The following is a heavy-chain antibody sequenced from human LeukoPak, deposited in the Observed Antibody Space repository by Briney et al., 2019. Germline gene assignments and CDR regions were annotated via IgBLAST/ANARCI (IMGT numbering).Heavy chain of an antibody. V-gene: IGHV1-24*01. CDR3: ATGIYDILTGYQPYYSDY. D-gene: IGHD3-9*01. J-gene: IGHJ4*02. Sequence: ASVKVSCKVSGYTLTELSMHWVRQAPGKGLEWMGCFDPEDGETIYAQKFQGRVTMTEDTSTDTAYMELSSLRSEDTAVYYCATGIYDILTGYQPYYSDYWGQGTLVTVSS. CDR2: FDPEDGET. CDR1: GYTLTELS.